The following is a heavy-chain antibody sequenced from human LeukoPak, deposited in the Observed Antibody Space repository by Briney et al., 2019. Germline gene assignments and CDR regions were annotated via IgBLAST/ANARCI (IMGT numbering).Heavy chain of an antibody. CDR2: INHSGST. CDR1: GYSISSGYY. D-gene: IGHD1-1*01. J-gene: IGHJ3*02. CDR3: ARVREDPWNSAPHAFDI. Sequence: SETLSLTCTVSGYSISSGYYWGWIRQPPGKGLEWIGSINHSGSTYYNPSLKSRVTISVDTSKNQFSLKLSSVTAADTAVYYCARVREDPWNSAPHAFDIWGQGTMVTVSS. V-gene: IGHV4-38-2*02.